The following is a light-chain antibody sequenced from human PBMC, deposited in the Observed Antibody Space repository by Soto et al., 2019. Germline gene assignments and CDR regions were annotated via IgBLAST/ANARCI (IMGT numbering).Light chain of an antibody. CDR2: EVS. V-gene: IGLV2-14*01. CDR1: SSDIGGYNY. J-gene: IGLJ1*01. Sequence: QSALTQTASVSGSPGQSITISCTGTSSDIGGYNYVSWYQHHPGKAPELIIYEVSYRPSGVSDRFSGSKSGNTASLTISGLQADDEADYYCCSYASNYIDFFGIGTKLTVL. CDR3: CSYASNYIDF.